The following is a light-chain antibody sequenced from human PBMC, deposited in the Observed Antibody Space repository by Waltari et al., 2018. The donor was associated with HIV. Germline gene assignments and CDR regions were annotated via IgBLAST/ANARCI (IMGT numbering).Light chain of an antibody. CDR2: GAS. J-gene: IGKJ2*01. V-gene: IGKV3-20*01. Sequence: EIVLMQSPGTLSLSPGERGTLSCRASQSVSSKNLAWYQQKPGQAPRLLIYGASSRVTGIPDRFSGSGSGTDFPLTISRLEPEDFAVYYCQQYDNSPYTFGQGTKLEIK. CDR3: QQYDNSPYT. CDR1: QSVSSKN.